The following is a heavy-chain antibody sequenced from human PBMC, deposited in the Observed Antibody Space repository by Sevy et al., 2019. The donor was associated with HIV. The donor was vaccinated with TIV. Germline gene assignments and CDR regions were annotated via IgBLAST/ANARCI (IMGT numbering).Heavy chain of an antibody. CDR1: GYTFTGYY. CDR2: INPNSGGT. V-gene: IGHV1-2*06. D-gene: IGHD6-19*01. Sequence: ASVKVSCKASGYTFTGYYMYWVRQAPGQELEWMGRINPNSGGTNYAQKFQGRVTMTRDTSISTAYMELSRLRSDDTAVYYCARDCTSIAVPEEKSGMDVWGQGTTVTVSS. J-gene: IGHJ6*01. CDR3: ARDCTSIAVPEEKSGMDV.